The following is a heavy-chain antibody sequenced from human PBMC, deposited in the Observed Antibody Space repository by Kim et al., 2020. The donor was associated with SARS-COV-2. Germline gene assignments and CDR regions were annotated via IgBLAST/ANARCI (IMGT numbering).Heavy chain of an antibody. J-gene: IGHJ6*02. CDR3: ARDLLYYYDSSGYSIEYYYYYGMDV. V-gene: IGHV1-3*01. CDR1: GYTFTSYA. Sequence: ASVKVSCKASGYTFTSYAMHWVRQAPGQRLEWMGWINAGNGNTKYSQKFQGRVTITRDTSASTAYMELSSLRSEDTAVYYCARDLLYYYDSSGYSIEYYYYYGMDVWGQGTTVTVSS. D-gene: IGHD3-22*01. CDR2: INAGNGNT.